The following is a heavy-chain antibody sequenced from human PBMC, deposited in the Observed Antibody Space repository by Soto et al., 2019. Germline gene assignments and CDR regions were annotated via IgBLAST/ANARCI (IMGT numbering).Heavy chain of an antibody. J-gene: IGHJ4*02. D-gene: IGHD2-21*02. CDR2: IYYSGST. Sequence: QVQLQESGPGLVKPSETLSLTCTVSGGSISSYYWSWIRQPPGKGLEWIGYIYYSGSTNYNPSLESQDTISADTAKNHFSLKLSSVTAADTAMYYCARVAYCGGDCGPSFDYWGQGTLVTVSS. CDR3: ARVAYCGGDCGPSFDY. V-gene: IGHV4-59*01. CDR1: GGSISSYY.